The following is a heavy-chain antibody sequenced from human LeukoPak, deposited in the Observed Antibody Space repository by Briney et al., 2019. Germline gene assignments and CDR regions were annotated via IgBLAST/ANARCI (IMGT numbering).Heavy chain of an antibody. D-gene: IGHD3-22*01. Sequence: ASVNVSCKASGGTFSSYAISWVRQAPGQGLEWMGGIIPIFGTANYAQKFQGRVTITADESTSTAYMELSSLRSEDTAVYYCAGAPYYYDSSGYSDPLDIWGQGTMVTVSS. CDR2: IIPIFGTA. V-gene: IGHV1-69*13. CDR1: GGTFSSYA. J-gene: IGHJ3*02. CDR3: AGAPYYYDSSGYSDPLDI.